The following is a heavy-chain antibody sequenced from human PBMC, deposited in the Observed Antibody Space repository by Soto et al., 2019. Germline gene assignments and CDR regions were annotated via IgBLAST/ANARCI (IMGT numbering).Heavy chain of an antibody. CDR3: ARVGDYYDSSGYSGAYYFDY. J-gene: IGHJ4*02. D-gene: IGHD3-22*01. Sequence: PSETLSLTCTVSGGSISSGDYYWSWIRQPPGKGLEWIGYIYYSGSTYYNPSLKSRVTISVDTSKNQFSLKLSSVTAADTAVYYCARVGDYYDSSGYSGAYYFDYWGQGTLVTVSS. CDR1: GGSISSGDYY. V-gene: IGHV4-30-4*01. CDR2: IYYSGST.